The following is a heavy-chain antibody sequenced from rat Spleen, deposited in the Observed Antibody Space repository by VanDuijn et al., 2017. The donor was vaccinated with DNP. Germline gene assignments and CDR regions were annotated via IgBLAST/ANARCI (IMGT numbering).Heavy chain of an antibody. CDR3: ARPDF. CDR2: TSYDGDRS. CDR1: GFTFSSYW. V-gene: IGHV5-58*01. J-gene: IGHJ2*01. Sequence: EVQLVETGGGLVQPGRSLKLSCVASGFTFSSYWMYWIRQAPGKGLEWVATTSYDGDRSHYRDSVKGRFTVSRDNVRSILYLQMDSLRSEDTATYYCARPDFWGQGVMVTVSS.